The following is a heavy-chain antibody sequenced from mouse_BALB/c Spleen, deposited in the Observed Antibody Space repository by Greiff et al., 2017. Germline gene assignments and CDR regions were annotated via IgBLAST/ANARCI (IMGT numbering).Heavy chain of an antibody. V-gene: IGHV1-69*02. CDR1: GYTFTSYW. J-gene: IGHJ3*01. D-gene: IGHD3-1*01. CDR3: TRWLGSSGYGFAY. Sequence: QVQLQQPGAELVRPGASVKLSCKASGYTFTSYWINWVKQRPGQGLEWIGNIYPSDSYTNYNQKFKDKATLTVDKSSSTAYMQLSSPTSEDSAVYYCTRWLGSSGYGFAYWGQGTLVTVSA. CDR2: IYPSDSYT.